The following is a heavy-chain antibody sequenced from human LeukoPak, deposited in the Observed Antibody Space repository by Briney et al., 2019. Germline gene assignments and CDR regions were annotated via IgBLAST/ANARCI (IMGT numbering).Heavy chain of an antibody. CDR2: IYHSGST. V-gene: IGHV4-38-2*01. J-gene: IGHJ6*03. CDR1: GYSISSGYY. Sequence: KPSETLSLTCAVSGYSISSGYYWGWIRQPPGKGLEWIGSIYHSGSTYYNPSLKSRVTISVDTSKNQFSLKLSSVTAADTAVYYCARQGYCSSTSCYPPYMDVWGKGTTVTASS. D-gene: IGHD2-2*01. CDR3: ARQGYCSSTSCYPPYMDV.